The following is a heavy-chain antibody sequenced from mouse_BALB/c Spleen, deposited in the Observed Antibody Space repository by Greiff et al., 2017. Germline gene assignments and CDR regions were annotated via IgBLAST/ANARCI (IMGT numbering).Heavy chain of an antibody. D-gene: IGHD2-10*02. CDR1: GFTFSSYW. J-gene: IGHJ4*01. Sequence: EVMLVESGGGLVQPGGSMKLSCVASGFTFSSYWMSWVRQSPEKGLEWVAEIRLKSDNYATHYAESVKGKFTISRDDSKSRLYLQMNSLRAEDTGIYYCTKYGNYFYAMDYWGQGTSVTVSS. V-gene: IGHV6-6*02. CDR3: TKYGNYFYAMDY. CDR2: IRLKSDNYAT.